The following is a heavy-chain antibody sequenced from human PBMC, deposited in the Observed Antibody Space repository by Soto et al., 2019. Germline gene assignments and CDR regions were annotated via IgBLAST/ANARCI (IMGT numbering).Heavy chain of an antibody. CDR3: ARDMPTFVAYGMDV. D-gene: IGHD2-15*01. J-gene: IGHJ6*02. CDR2: ISSSSSYI. Sequence: EVQLVESGGGLVKPGGSLRLSCAASGFTFSSYSMNWVRQAPGKGLEWVSSISSSSSYIYYADSVKGRFTISRDNAKNSLYLQMNSLRAEDTAVYYCARDMPTFVAYGMDVWGQGTTVTVSS. CDR1: GFTFSSYS. V-gene: IGHV3-21*01.